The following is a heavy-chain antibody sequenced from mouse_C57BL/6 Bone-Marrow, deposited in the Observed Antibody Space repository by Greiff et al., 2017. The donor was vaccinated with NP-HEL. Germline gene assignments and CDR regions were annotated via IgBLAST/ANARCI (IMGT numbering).Heavy chain of an antibody. CDR3: TTGSDDY. CDR2: IDPENGDT. CDR1: GFNIKDDY. Sequence: VQLQQSGAELVRPGASVKLSCTASGFNIKDDYMHWVKQRPEQGLEWIGWIDPENGDTEYASKFQGKATITADTSSNTAYLQLSSLTSEDTAVYYWTTGSDDYWGQGTTLTVSS. J-gene: IGHJ2*01. V-gene: IGHV14-4*01.